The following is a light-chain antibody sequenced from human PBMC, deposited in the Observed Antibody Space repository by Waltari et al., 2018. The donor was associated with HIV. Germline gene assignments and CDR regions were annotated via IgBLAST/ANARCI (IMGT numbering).Light chain of an antibody. CDR1: ALPKKY. CDR3: LSADSSGTYYNV. V-gene: IGLV3-16*01. CDR2: KDS. J-gene: IGLJ6*01. Sequence: SYELTQPPSVSVSLGQMARITCSGEALPKKYAYWYQQKPGQFPVLVIYKDSERPSGIPEGFSGSSSGTIVTLTISGVQAEDEADYYCLSADSSGTYYNVFGSGTKVTVL.